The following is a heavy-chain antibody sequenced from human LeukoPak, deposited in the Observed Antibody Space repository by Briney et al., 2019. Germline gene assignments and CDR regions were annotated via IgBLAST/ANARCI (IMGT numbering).Heavy chain of an antibody. CDR2: ISANGGST. V-gene: IGHV3-64*01. J-gene: IGHJ3*02. CDR1: GFTFSNYA. Sequence: GRSLRLSCAASGFTFSNYAMHWVRQAPGKGLEYVSAISANGGSTYYANSVKGRFTISRDNSKNTLYLQMGSLRAEDTAVYYCARVAGFGELNAFDIWGQGTMVTVSS. D-gene: IGHD3-10*01. CDR3: ARVAGFGELNAFDI.